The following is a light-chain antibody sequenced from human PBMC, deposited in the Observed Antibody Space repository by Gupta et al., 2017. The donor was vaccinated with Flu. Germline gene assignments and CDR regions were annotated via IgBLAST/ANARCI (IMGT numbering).Light chain of an antibody. CDR3: QQYDDYPHS. J-gene: IGKJ2*01. Sequence: AIRMTQSPSSFSASTGDTVTITCRASQGVGSYVAWYQQRPLKAPNLLIYGASTLHSGVPSRFSGSGSGTDFTLTINRLQSEDFASYFCQQYDDYPHSFGQGTKLEIK. CDR2: GAS. CDR1: QGVGSY. V-gene: IGKV1-8*01.